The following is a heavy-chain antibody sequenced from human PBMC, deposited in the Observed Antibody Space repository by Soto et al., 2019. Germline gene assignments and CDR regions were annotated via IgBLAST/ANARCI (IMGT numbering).Heavy chain of an antibody. V-gene: IGHV5-51*01. CDR1: GYTFTSYW. CDR3: ARHGAYFDY. Sequence: PGESLKISCKGSGYTFTSYWIAWVRQMPGKGLEWMEIIFPGDSDTRYSPSFQGQVTVSADKSISTAYLQWSSLKASDTAMYFCARHGAYFDYWGQGTLVTVSS. J-gene: IGHJ4*02. CDR2: IFPGDSDT. D-gene: IGHD3-16*01.